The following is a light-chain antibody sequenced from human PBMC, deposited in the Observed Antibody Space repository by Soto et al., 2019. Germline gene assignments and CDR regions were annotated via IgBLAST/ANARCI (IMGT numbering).Light chain of an antibody. CDR2: GAS. Sequence: EIVLTQSPGTLSLSPRERATLSCRASQRGSSRNLAWYQQKPGQPPRLLIYGASSRATSIPDRFSGSGSVTDFTLTINRLEPEDFAVYYGQQYSDLPDSFGQGTKLEV. CDR3: QQYSDLPDS. J-gene: IGKJ2*01. CDR1: QRGSSRN. V-gene: IGKV3-20*01.